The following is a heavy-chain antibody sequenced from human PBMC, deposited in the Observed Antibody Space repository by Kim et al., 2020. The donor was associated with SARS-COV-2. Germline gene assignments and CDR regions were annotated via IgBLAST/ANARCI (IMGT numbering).Heavy chain of an antibody. D-gene: IGHD6-19*01. Sequence: GGSLRLSCSASGFTFSSYAMHWVRQAPGKGLEYVSAISSNGGSTYYADSVKGRFTISRDNSKNTLYLQMSSLRAEDTAVYYCVKVDSAFGIAVAGDYWGQGTLVTVSS. J-gene: IGHJ4*02. CDR2: ISSNGGST. CDR3: VKVDSAFGIAVAGDY. V-gene: IGHV3-64D*06. CDR1: GFTFSSYA.